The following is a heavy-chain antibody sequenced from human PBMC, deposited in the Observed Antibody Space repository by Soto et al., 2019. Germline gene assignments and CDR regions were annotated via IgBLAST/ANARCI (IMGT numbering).Heavy chain of an antibody. Sequence: GESLKISCKGSGYSFTSYWIGWVRQMPGKGLEWMGIIYPGDSDTRYSPSFQGQVTISADKSITTAYLQWSSLKASDTTMYYCARTAAAGKYYYGVDVWGQGTTVTVSS. CDR3: ARTAAAGKYYYGVDV. D-gene: IGHD6-13*01. V-gene: IGHV5-51*01. CDR1: GYSFTSYW. J-gene: IGHJ6*02. CDR2: IYPGDSDT.